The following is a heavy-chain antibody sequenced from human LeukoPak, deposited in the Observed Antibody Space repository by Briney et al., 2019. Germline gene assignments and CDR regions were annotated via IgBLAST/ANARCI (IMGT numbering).Heavy chain of an antibody. V-gene: IGHV1-69*04. J-gene: IGHJ4*02. D-gene: IGHD5-12*01. CDR3: ARRDSGYDWNYFDY. CDR1: GGTFSSYA. CDR2: IIPILGIA. Sequence: GASVKVSCKASGGTFSSYAISWVRQAPGQGLEWMGRIIPILGIANYAQKFQGRVTITADKSTSTAYMELSSLRSEDTAVYYCARRDSGYDWNYFDYWGQGTLVTVSA.